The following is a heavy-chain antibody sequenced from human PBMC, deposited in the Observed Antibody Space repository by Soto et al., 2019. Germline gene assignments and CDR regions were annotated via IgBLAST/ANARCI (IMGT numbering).Heavy chain of an antibody. CDR3: GRSGSWHLNYYYYGMDV. J-gene: IGHJ6*02. Sequence: QVQLVQSGAEVKKPGSSVKVSCKASGGTFSSYAISWVRQAPGQGLEWMGGIIPIFGTANYAQKFQGRVTITADESTSTAYMELSSLRSEDTAVYYCGRSGSWHLNYYYYGMDVWGQGTTVTVSS. CDR1: GGTFSSYA. V-gene: IGHV1-69*12. D-gene: IGHD6-13*01. CDR2: IIPIFGTA.